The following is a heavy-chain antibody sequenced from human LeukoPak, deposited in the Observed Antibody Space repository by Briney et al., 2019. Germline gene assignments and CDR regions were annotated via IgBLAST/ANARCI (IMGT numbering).Heavy chain of an antibody. Sequence: PSETLSLTCTVSGGSISSYYWSWIRRPPGKGLEWIGYIYYSGSTNYNPSLKSRVTISVDTSKNQFSLKLSSVTAADTAVYYCARVLRYFDWLFDYWGQGTLVTVSS. CDR1: GGSISSYY. CDR3: ARVLRYFDWLFDY. CDR2: IYYSGST. V-gene: IGHV4-59*01. D-gene: IGHD3-9*01. J-gene: IGHJ4*02.